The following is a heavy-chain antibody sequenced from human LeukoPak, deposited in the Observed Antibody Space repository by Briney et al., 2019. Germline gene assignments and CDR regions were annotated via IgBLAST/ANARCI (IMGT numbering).Heavy chain of an antibody. CDR2: IYYSGST. CDR1: GGSISSYY. Sequence: SETLSLTCTVSGGSISSYYWSWIRQPPGKGLEWIGYIYYSGSTNYNPSLKSRVTISVDTSKNQFSLKLSSVTAADAAVYYCARSSYYYDSSGYYIGAFDIWGQGTMVTVSS. J-gene: IGHJ3*02. CDR3: ARSSYYYDSSGYYIGAFDI. D-gene: IGHD3-22*01. V-gene: IGHV4-59*01.